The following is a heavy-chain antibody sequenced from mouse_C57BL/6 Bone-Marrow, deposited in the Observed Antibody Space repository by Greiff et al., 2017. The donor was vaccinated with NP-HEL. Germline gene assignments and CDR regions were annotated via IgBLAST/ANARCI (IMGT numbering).Heavy chain of an antibody. D-gene: IGHD2-3*01. CDR1: GFTFSDAW. Sequence: EVKVEESGGGLVQPGGSMKLSCAASGFTFSDAWMDWVRQSPEKGLEWVAEIRNKANNHATYYAESVKGRFTISRDDSKSSVYLQMNSLRAEDTGIYYCRGVGDGSDYYAMDYWGQGTSVTVSS. CDR2: IRNKANNHAT. V-gene: IGHV6-6*01. J-gene: IGHJ4*01. CDR3: RGVGDGSDYYAMDY.